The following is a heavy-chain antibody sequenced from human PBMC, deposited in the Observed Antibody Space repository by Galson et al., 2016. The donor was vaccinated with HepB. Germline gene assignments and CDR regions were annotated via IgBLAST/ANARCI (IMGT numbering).Heavy chain of an antibody. CDR2: IYYNGST. Sequence: SETLSLTCTVSGGSISNYYWSWIRQPPGKGLEWIGYIYYNGSTNYKPSLKSRVTISVDTSKKQFSLKLSSVTAADTAVYYCARLPRLYSGTSWKPFDPWGQGNLVTVSS. J-gene: IGHJ5*02. V-gene: IGHV4-59*08. CDR3: ARLPRLYSGTSWKPFDP. D-gene: IGHD1-26*01. CDR1: GGSISNYY.